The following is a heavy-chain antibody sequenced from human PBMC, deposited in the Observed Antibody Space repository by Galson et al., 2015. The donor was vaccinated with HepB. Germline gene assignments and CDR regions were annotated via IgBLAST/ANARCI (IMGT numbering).Heavy chain of an antibody. J-gene: IGHJ4*02. Sequence: SLRLSFSSSVFTIISYTINWFRQAPGKGLEWVSGISGSVDTTFYADSVKGRFTISRDNSKNTLYLQMNSLRAEDTAVYYCRSGYCGSTSCYRGDYWGQGTLVTVSS. D-gene: IGHD2-2*01. CDR1: VFTIISYT. CDR2: ISGSVDTT. CDR3: RSGYCGSTSCYRGDY. V-gene: IGHV3-23*01.